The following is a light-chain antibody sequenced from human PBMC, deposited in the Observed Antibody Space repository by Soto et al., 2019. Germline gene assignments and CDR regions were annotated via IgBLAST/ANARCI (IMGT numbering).Light chain of an antibody. J-gene: IGLJ1*01. CDR1: SNDVGFYNY. CDR3: SSYGGRNNLI. CDR2: DVN. Sequence: SARRPLPSACGSPGQSVIISCTGTSNDVGFYNYVSWYQHHPGKAPKLLIYDVNKRPSGVPDRLSGSKSGNSASLTVSGLQAEDEADYYCSSYGGRNNLIFGTGTKV. V-gene: IGLV2-8*01.